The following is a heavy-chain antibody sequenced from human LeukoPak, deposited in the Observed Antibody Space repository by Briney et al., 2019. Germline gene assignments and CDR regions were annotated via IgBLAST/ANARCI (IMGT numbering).Heavy chain of an antibody. Sequence: SETLSLTCAFSSGSIFTSDFDSAWIRQPPGQGLEWIATVSSSGKSYYNPYLMSRVTISVYTSKKHFSLDVTSVTGADTALFYCARFKGGTGIDYWGRGILVIVS. CDR2: VSSSGKS. CDR1: SGSIFTSDFD. CDR3: ARFKGGTGIDY. J-gene: IGHJ4*02. V-gene: IGHV4-39*01. D-gene: IGHD1-26*01.